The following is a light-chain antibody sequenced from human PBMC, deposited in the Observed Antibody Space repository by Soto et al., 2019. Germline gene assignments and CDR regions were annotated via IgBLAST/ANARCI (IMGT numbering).Light chain of an antibody. Sequence: EIVMTQSPATLSVSPGERATLSCRASQSVSSNLAWYQQKPGQAPRLLIYGASTRATGIPARFSGSGSGTEFTLTISRMQSEDVAVYYCQPYNNWPLTVGGGTRLEIK. CDR3: QPYNNWPLT. CDR1: QSVSSN. V-gene: IGKV3-15*01. J-gene: IGKJ5*01. CDR2: GAS.